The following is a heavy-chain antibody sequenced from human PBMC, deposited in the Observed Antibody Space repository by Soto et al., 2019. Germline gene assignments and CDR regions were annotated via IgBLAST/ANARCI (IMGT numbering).Heavy chain of an antibody. D-gene: IGHD2-15*01. J-gene: IGHJ4*02. CDR1: GYTFTSYF. CDR2: INPSGGST. V-gene: IGHV1-46*03. Sequence: QVQLVQSGAEVKKPGASVKVSCKASGYTFTSYFMHWVRQAPGQGLEWMGIINPSGGSTSYAQKFQGRVTMTRDTSTITVYMELSSLRSEDTAVFYCARVYCSGGSCYSIDYWGQGTLVTVSS. CDR3: ARVYCSGGSCYSIDY.